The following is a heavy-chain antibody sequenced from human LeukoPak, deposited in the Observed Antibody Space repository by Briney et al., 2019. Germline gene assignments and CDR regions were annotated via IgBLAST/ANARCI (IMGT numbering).Heavy chain of an antibody. V-gene: IGHV3-21*01. CDR2: ISTSSSYI. J-gene: IGHJ3*02. D-gene: IGHD2-15*01. CDR1: GFTFSDFP. CDR3: ARDRRYCSGGSCYSLGAFDI. Sequence: GGSLRLSCAASGFTFSDFPMIWVRQAPGKGLEWVSSISTSSSYIYYADSVKGRFTISRDNAKNSLYLQMNSLRAEDTAVYYCARDRRYCSGGSCYSLGAFDIWGQGTMVTVSS.